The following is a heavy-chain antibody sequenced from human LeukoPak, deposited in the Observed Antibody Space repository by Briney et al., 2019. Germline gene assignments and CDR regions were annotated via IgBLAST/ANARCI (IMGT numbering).Heavy chain of an antibody. Sequence: GGSLRLSCAASGFTFSSYAMHWVRQAPGKGLEWVAVISYDGSNKYYADSVKGRFTISRDNSKNTLYLQMNSLRAEDTAVYYCARDSGAGTEYFQHWGQGTVVTVSA. CDR3: ARDSGAGTEYFQH. J-gene: IGHJ1*01. D-gene: IGHD6-19*01. CDR1: GFTFSSYA. CDR2: ISYDGSNK. V-gene: IGHV3-30-3*01.